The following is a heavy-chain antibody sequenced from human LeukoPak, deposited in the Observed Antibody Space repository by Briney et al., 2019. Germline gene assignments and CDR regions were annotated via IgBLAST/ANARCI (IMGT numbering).Heavy chain of an antibody. D-gene: IGHD3-10*01. CDR2: ISYDGSNT. J-gene: IGHJ6*02. CDR1: GFTFSSYA. V-gene: IGHV3-30-3*01. CDR3: AKAYYGSGAYYYGMDV. Sequence: PGRSLRLSCAASGFTFSSYAMHWVRQAPGKGLEWVAVISYDGSNTYYADSVKGRFTISRDKSKNTLYLQMSSLRAEDTAVYYCAKAYYGSGAYYYGMDVWGQGTTVTVSS.